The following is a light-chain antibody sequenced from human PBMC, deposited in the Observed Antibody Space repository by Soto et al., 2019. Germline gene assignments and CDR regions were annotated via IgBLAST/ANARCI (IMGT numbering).Light chain of an antibody. J-gene: IGKJ3*01. CDR2: DAS. Sequence: ERVMTQSPATLSVSPGERVTLSCMASQSIRSNLAWYRHKPGQAPRLLIYDASTRATGIPARFSGSGSGTDFTLTISDLEPEDFAVYYCHQRRSWELTFCPGTKVDIK. CDR3: HQRRSWELT. V-gene: IGKV3-15*01. CDR1: QSIRSN.